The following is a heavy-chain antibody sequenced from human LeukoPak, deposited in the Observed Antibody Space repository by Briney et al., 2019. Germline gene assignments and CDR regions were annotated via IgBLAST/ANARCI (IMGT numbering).Heavy chain of an antibody. CDR3: ATDGAGFDT. CDR2: INIGGTNT. J-gene: IGHJ5*02. Sequence: GGSLRLSCAASGFTFNDYYMSWSRQAPGKGLEWLSYINIGGTNTHYADSVKGRFTISRDNAKKSLYLEMNDLRAEDTAVYYCATDGAGFDTWGQGVLVTVSS. V-gene: IGHV3-11*01. CDR1: GFTFNDYY.